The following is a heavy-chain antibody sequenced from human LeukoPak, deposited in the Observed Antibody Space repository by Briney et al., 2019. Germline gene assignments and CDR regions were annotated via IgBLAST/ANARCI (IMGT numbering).Heavy chain of an antibody. CDR1: GFTFSDAW. Sequence: PGGSLRLSCVGSGFTFSDAWMSWVRQAPGKGLEWVSAISGSGGSTYYADSVKGRFTISRDNSKNTLYLQMNSLRAEDTAVYYCAKNERSGSYYRWFDPWGQGTLVTVSS. D-gene: IGHD1-26*01. J-gene: IGHJ5*02. V-gene: IGHV3-23*01. CDR2: ISGSGGST. CDR3: AKNERSGSYYRWFDP.